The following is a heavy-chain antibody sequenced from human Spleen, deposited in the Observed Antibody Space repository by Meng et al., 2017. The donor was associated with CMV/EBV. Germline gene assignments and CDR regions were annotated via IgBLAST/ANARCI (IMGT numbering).Heavy chain of an antibody. D-gene: IGHD4-17*01. CDR2: IYDGGST. V-gene: IGHV4-39*01. Sequence: LTCAVAGGSIRSGSYYWGWGRQTPEKGLEWIETIYDGGSTCCNPSLESRDTISVDTSKNQFSLKLTSVTAADTAVYYCAHGDYVDYWGQGTLVTVSS. J-gene: IGHJ4*02. CDR1: GGSIRSGSYY. CDR3: AHGDYVDY.